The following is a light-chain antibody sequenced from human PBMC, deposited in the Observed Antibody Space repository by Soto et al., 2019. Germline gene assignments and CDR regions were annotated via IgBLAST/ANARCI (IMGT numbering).Light chain of an antibody. CDR1: SSNIGAGYV. CDR2: SDD. CDR3: AAWDDSLNDYV. Sequence: QSVLTQPPSVSGAPGQRVTISCTGSSSNIGAGYVVHWYQQLPGAAPKLLIFSDDNRPSGVPDRLSGSKSGTSASLAISGLQSEDEADYYCAAWDDSLNDYVFGTGTKVTVL. J-gene: IGLJ1*01. V-gene: IGLV1-40*01.